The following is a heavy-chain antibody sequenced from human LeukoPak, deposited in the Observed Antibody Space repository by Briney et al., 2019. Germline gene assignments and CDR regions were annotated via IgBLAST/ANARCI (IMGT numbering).Heavy chain of an antibody. CDR2: ISGSCGST. Sequence: GGSLRLSCAASGFTFSSYAMSWVRQAPGKGLEWVSAISGSCGSTYYADSVKGRFTISRDNSKNTLYLQMNSLRAEDTAVYYCAKDSMIGDYYDSSGSDAFDIWGQGTMVTVSS. CDR3: AKDSMIGDYYDSSGSDAFDI. V-gene: IGHV3-23*01. D-gene: IGHD3-22*01. CDR1: GFTFSSYA. J-gene: IGHJ3*02.